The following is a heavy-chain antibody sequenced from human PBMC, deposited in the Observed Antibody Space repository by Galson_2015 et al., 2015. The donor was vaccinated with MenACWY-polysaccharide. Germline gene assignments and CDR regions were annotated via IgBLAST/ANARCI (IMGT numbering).Heavy chain of an antibody. CDR1: GFTFSNYG. D-gene: IGHD2-2*01. Sequence: SLRLSCAASGFTFSNYGMSWVRQAPGKGLEWVAVISYDGSNKYYADSVKGRFTISRDNSKNTLYLQMNSLRAEDTAVYYCAKGEQGDIVVVPAAISYYYYGMDVWGQGTTVTVSS. CDR2: ISYDGSNK. J-gene: IGHJ6*02. CDR3: AKGEQGDIVVVPAAISYYYYGMDV. V-gene: IGHV3-30*18.